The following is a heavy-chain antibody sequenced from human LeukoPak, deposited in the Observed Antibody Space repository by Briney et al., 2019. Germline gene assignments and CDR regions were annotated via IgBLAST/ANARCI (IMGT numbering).Heavy chain of an antibody. CDR1: GGSISSSSYY. CDR3: ARLGSGSYGKRNAFDI. V-gene: IGHV4-39*01. CDR2: IYYSGST. D-gene: IGHD1-26*01. Sequence: KPSETLSLTCTVSGGSISSSSYYWGWIRQPPGKGLEWIGSIYYSGSTYYNPSLKSRVTISVDTSKNQFSLKLSSVTAADTAVYYCARLGSGSYGKRNAFDIWGQGTMVTVSS. J-gene: IGHJ3*02.